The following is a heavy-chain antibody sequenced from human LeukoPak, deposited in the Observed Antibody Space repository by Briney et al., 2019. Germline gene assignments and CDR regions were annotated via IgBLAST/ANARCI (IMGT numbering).Heavy chain of an antibody. CDR1: GFTFSSYA. CDR2: ISGSGGST. J-gene: IGHJ4*02. D-gene: IGHD1-7*01. V-gene: IGHV3-23*01. CDR3: AKDERNWNYNLASQTYD. Sequence: GGSLRLSCAASGFTFSSYAMSWVCQAPGKGLEWVSAISGSGGSTYYADSVKGRFTISRDNSKDTLYLQMNSLRAEDTAVYYCAKDERNWNYNLASQTYDWGQGTLVTVSS.